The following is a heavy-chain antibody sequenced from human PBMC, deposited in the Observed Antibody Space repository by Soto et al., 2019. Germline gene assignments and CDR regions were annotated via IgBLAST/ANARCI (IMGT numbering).Heavy chain of an antibody. CDR3: VRGGRYCSGGSCSNWFDP. V-gene: IGHV4-30-2*01. CDR2: IYHSGST. D-gene: IGHD2-15*01. CDR1: GGSISSGGYS. J-gene: IGHJ5*02. Sequence: SETLSLTCAVSGGSISSGGYSWSWIRQPPGKGLEWIGYIYHSGSTYYNPSLKSRVTISVDRSKNQFSLKLSSVTAADTAVYYCVRGGRYCSGGSCSNWFDPWGQGTLVTVSS.